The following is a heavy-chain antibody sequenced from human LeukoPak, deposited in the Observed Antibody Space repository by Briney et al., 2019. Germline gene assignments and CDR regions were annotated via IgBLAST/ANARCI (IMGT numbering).Heavy chain of an antibody. CDR2: INPNSGGT. J-gene: IGHJ6*02. CDR1: GYTFTGCY. Sequence: ASVKVSCKASGYTFTGCYMHWVRQAPGQGLEWMGRINPNSGGTNYAQKFQGRVTMTRDTSISTAYMELSRLRSDDTAVYYCAADLAVAGRGDVWGQGTTVTVSS. V-gene: IGHV1-2*06. CDR3: AADLAVAGRGDV. D-gene: IGHD6-19*01.